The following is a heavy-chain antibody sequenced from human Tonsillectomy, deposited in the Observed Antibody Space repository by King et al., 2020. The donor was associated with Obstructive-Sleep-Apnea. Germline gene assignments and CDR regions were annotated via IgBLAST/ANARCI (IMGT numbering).Heavy chain of an antibody. CDR1: GDSVSSNSAA. CDR3: ARQNIVAPGAWFDP. V-gene: IGHV6-1*01. J-gene: IGHJ5*02. CDR2: TYYRSNWYN. Sequence: VQLQQSGPSLVKPSQTLPLTCAISGDSVSSNSAAWNWIRQSPSIGLEWLGRTYYRSNWYNDFSISVKSPITINPDTSKNHLSLQLTSVTPADTALYFCARQNIVAPGAWFDPWGQGTLATVSS. D-gene: IGHD5-12*01.